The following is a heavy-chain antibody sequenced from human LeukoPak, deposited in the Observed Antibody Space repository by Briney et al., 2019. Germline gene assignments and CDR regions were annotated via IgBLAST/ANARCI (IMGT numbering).Heavy chain of an antibody. CDR1: GGSISSYY. V-gene: IGHV4-4*07. CDR3: ARDRVLLWFGESDPDAFDI. D-gene: IGHD3-10*01. Sequence: PSETLSLTCTVSGGSISSYYWSWIRQPAGKGLEWIGRIYTSGSTNYNPSLKSRVTMSVDTSKNQFSLKLSSVTAADTAVYYCARDRVLLWFGESDPDAFDIWGQGTMVTVSS. J-gene: IGHJ3*02. CDR2: IYTSGST.